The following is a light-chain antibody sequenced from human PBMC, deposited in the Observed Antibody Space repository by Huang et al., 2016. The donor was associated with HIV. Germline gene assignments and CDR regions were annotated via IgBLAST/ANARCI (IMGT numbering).Light chain of an antibody. Sequence: AIWITQSLYTISASTGDRVTLTCRASQSIISDLVLFQQKPGKAHKLLIYAASTLQSGVPSRFSGSGSGTDFTLTISCLQSEDFAAYYCQQYYSYPCSFGQGTKLEIK. CDR2: AAS. V-gene: IGKV1-8*01. J-gene: IGKJ2*02. CDR3: QQYYSYPCS. CDR1: QSIISD.